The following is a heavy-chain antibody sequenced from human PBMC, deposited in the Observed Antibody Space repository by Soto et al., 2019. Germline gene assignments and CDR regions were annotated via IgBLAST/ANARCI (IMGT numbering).Heavy chain of an antibody. CDR1: WDSITNNHW. D-gene: IGHD3-16*01. J-gene: IGHJ6*02. CDR2: IYHTGIA. CDR3: VSKLGPYYYGLDV. Sequence: SETLSLTCTVYWDSITNNHWWSWVRQPPGKGPELIGEIYHTGIANYNPSLESRVASSVDKSKNQFSLSLTSVTAADTAVYYCVSKLGPYYYGLDVWGQGTTVTVSS. V-gene: IGHV4-4*02.